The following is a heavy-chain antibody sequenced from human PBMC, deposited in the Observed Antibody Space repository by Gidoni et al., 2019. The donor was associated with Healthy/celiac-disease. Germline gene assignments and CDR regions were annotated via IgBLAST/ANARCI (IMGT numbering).Heavy chain of an antibody. Sequence: QVQLVQSGAEVKKPGASVKVSCKASGYTFTGYYMHWVRQAPGQGLEWMGWINPNSGGTNYAQKFQGWVTMTRDTSISTAYMELSRLRSDDTAVYYCARGERGSGSYWTHSYYYYGMDVWGQGTTVTVSS. CDR3: ARGERGSGSYWTHSYYYYGMDV. J-gene: IGHJ6*02. D-gene: IGHD3-10*01. CDR1: GYTFTGYY. V-gene: IGHV1-2*04. CDR2: INPNSGGT.